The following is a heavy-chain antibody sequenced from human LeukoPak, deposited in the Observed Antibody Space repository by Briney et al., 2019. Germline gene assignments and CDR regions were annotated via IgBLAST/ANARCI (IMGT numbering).Heavy chain of an antibody. Sequence: SETLSLTCAVSGYSISSGYYWGWIREPPGKGLEWIGSIYHSGSTYYNPSLKSRVTISVDTSKNQFSLKLSSVTAADTAVYYCARVRFLEWLPDYWGQGTLVTVSS. CDR1: GYSISSGYY. J-gene: IGHJ4*02. D-gene: IGHD3-3*01. CDR3: ARVRFLEWLPDY. CDR2: IYHSGST. V-gene: IGHV4-38-2*01.